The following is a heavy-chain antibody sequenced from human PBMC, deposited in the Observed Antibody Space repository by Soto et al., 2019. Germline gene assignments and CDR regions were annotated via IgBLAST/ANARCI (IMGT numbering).Heavy chain of an antibody. Sequence: GASVKVSCKASGYTFTGYYMHWVRQAPGQGLEWMGWINPNSGGTNYAQKFQGRVTMTRDTSISTAYMELSRLRSDDTAVYYCARARIRYFDWLSHFNYYGMDVWGQGTTVTVSS. D-gene: IGHD3-9*01. CDR3: ARARIRYFDWLSHFNYYGMDV. CDR2: INPNSGGT. V-gene: IGHV1-2*02. J-gene: IGHJ6*02. CDR1: GYTFTGYY.